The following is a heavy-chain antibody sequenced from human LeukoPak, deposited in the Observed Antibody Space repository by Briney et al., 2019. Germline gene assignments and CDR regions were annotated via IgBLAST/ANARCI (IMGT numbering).Heavy chain of an antibody. CDR3: ARVKQVGYYYYYMDV. CDR2: IYYSGST. D-gene: IGHD6-6*01. V-gene: IGHV4-59*01. CDR1: GGSTSSYY. Sequence: KPSETLSLTCTVSGGSTSSYYWSWIRQPPGKGLEWIGYIYYSGSTNYNPSLKSRVTISVDTSKNQFSLKLSSVTAADTAVYYCARVKQVGYYYYYMDVWGKGTTVTVSS. J-gene: IGHJ6*03.